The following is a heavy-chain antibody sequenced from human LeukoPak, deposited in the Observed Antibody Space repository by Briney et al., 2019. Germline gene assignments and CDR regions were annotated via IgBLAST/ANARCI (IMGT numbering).Heavy chain of an antibody. V-gene: IGHV4-34*01. D-gene: IGHD3-22*01. CDR2: INHSGSA. J-gene: IGHJ4*02. CDR3: ARRVVVVSPTTTLYFDY. Sequence: SETLSLTCAVYGGSFSGYYWSWIRQPPGKGLEWIGEINHSGSANYNPSLKSRVTISVDTSKNQFSLKLSSVTAADTAVYYCARRVVVVSPTTTLYFDYWGQGTLVTVSS. CDR1: GGSFSGYY.